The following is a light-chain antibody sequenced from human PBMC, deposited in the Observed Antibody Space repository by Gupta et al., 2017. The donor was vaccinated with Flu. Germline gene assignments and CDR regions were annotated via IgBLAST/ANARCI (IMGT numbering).Light chain of an antibody. CDR3: CSYAGSNTFYV. CDR1: SSDVGSHNI. CDR2: EGS. Sequence: SALTQPASAAWSPGPAIIIYFTGTSSDVGSHNIVYWCQQLSGKAPKLMIYEGSKRPSGVSNRFSGSKSGNTASLTISGLQAEDEADYYFCSYAGSNTFYVFGTGTKVTVL. V-gene: IGLV2-23*01. J-gene: IGLJ1*01.